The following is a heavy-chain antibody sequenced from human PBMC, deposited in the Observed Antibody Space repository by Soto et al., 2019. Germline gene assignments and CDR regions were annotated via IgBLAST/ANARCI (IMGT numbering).Heavy chain of an antibody. Sequence: EVQLVESGGGLVQPGGSLRLSCAASGFTVSSKYMSWVRQAPGKGLEWVSLIQSGGPTYYADSVKGRFTISRDTSENTVHLQMDSLRADDTAVYYCARDDVLCDGGRCYGVPLDVWGKGNTVTVSS. D-gene: IGHD2-15*01. CDR3: ARDDVLCDGGRCYGVPLDV. V-gene: IGHV3-66*01. CDR1: GFTVSSKY. J-gene: IGHJ6*04. CDR2: IQSGGPT.